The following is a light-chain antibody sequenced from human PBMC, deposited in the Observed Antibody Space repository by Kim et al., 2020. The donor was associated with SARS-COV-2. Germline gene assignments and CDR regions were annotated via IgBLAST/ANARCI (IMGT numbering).Light chain of an antibody. CDR1: SCNIASNV. CDR2: EDY. Sequence: GKEETSAGTRSSCNIASNVVQGEQQRPGRSPTSVIYEDYQRPPGVPDRFAGSIDRSANSGSLTISGLKTEDEADYYCQSYDATNQVCGGGTQLTVL. J-gene: IGLJ3*02. V-gene: IGLV6-57*01. CDR3: QSYDATNQV.